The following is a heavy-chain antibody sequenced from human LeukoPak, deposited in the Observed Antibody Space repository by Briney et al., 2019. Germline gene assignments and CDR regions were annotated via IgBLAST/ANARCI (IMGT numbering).Heavy chain of an antibody. Sequence: PGESLKISCKGSGYSFTSYWIGWVRQMPGKGLEWMGIIYPGDSDTRYSPSFQGQVTISADKSISTAYLQWSSLKASDTAMYYCARLMRGSSWPPAHFGYWGKGTLVTVYS. V-gene: IGHV5-51*01. D-gene: IGHD6-13*01. CDR2: IYPGDSDT. CDR3: ARLMRGSSWPPAHFGY. J-gene: IGHJ4*02. CDR1: GYSFTSYW.